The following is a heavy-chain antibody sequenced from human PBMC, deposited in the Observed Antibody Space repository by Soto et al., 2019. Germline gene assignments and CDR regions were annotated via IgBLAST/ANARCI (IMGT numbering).Heavy chain of an antibody. J-gene: IGHJ5*02. CDR3: AKDSPFDP. CDR2: ISYDGSNK. V-gene: IGHV3-30*18. Sequence: GGSLRLSCAASGFTFNSYAMSWVRQAPGKGLEWVAVISYDGSNKYYADSVKGRFTISRDNSKNTLHLQMNSLRVEDTAVYYCAKDSPFDPWGQGTLVTVSS. CDR1: GFTFNSYA.